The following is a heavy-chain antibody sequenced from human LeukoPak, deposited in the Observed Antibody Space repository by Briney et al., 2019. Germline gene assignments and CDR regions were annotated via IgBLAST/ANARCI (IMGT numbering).Heavy chain of an antibody. CDR2: IYTSGST. J-gene: IGHJ5*02. V-gene: IGHV4-61*02. D-gene: IGHD2-2*03. Sequence: SETLSLTCTVSGGSISSGSYYWSWIRQPAGKGLEWIGLIYTSGSTNYNPSLKSRVTISVDTSKNQFSLKLSSVTAADTAVYYCARLLRVGYCSTTTCNWFDPWGQGTLVTVSS. CDR3: ARLLRVGYCSTTTCNWFDP. CDR1: GGSISSGSYY.